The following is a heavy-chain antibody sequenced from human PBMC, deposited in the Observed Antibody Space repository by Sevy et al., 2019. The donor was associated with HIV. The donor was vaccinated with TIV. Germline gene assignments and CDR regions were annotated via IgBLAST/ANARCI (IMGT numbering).Heavy chain of an antibody. D-gene: IGHD3-3*01. CDR1: GDSISSSTYH. CDR3: ARVVDFWSGYLDY. V-gene: IGHV4-39*01. J-gene: IGHJ4*01. CDR2: IYYSGNT. Sequence: ETLSLTCTVSGDSISSSTYHWGWIRQSPGKGLEWIGNIYYSGNTNYNPSLTSRATISVDTSKNQFSLNLTSVTAADTAVYYCARVVDFWSGYLDYWGQGTLVTVSS.